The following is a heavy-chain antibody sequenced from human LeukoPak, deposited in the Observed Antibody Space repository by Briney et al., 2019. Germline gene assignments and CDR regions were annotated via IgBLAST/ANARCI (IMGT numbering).Heavy chain of an antibody. J-gene: IGHJ6*03. CDR3: ARDRTYCSSTSCSVYGVYYYYYMDV. D-gene: IGHD2-2*01. CDR1: GGSISSSSYY. CDR2: IYYSGST. Sequence: SETLSLTCTVSGGSISSSSYYWGWISQPPGKGLEWIGSIYYSGSTYYNPSLKSRVTISVDTSKNQFSLKVTSVTAADTAVYYCARDRTYCSSTSCSVYGVYYYYYMDVWGKGTTVTVSS. V-gene: IGHV4-39*07.